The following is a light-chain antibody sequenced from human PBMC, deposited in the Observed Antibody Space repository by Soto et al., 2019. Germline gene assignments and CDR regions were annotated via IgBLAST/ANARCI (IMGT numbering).Light chain of an antibody. CDR1: QSVSSN. CDR2: GAS. Sequence: EIVMTQSPATLSVSPGERATLSCRASQSVSSNLAWYQQKPGQAPRLLIYGASTRATGIPARFSGSGSGTEFTLTISSLQSEDIATYFCQHYHDLPIIFGQGTRLDVK. J-gene: IGKJ5*01. V-gene: IGKV3-15*01. CDR3: QHYHDLPII.